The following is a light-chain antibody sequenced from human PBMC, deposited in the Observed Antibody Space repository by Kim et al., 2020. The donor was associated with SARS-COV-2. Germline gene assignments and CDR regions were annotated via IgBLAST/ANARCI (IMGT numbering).Light chain of an antibody. V-gene: IGLV4-69*01. Sequence: SVKLTCTLSSRHSTDAIAWHQQQPEKGPRYVMKVNGDGSHMKGDGIPDRFSGSSSGAERYLTISSLQSEDEADYYCQTWGTGLQVFGGGTQLTVL. CDR2: VNGDGSH. J-gene: IGLJ7*01. CDR3: QTWGTGLQV. CDR1: SRHSTDA.